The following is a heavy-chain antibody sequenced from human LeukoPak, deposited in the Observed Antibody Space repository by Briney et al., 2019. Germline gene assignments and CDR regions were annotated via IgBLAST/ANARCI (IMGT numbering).Heavy chain of an antibody. D-gene: IGHD6-13*01. CDR1: GFTFSDHY. J-gene: IGHJ4*02. Sequence: GGSLRLSCAASGFTFSDHYMSWIRQAPGKGLEWVAYISSSGSTIYYADSVKGRFTVSRDNAKNSLRLVMNSLRAEDTAVYYCGRFKSHDTLTAAGFDYWGQGTLVTVSS. CDR3: GRFKSHDTLTAAGFDY. CDR2: ISSSGSTI. V-gene: IGHV3-11*01.